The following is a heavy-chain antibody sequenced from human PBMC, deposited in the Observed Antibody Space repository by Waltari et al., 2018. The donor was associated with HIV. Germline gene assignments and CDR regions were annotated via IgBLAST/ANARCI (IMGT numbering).Heavy chain of an antibody. CDR3: AEGYGAFDFDY. J-gene: IGHJ4*02. CDR1: ENPFMGSV. D-gene: IGHD2-15*01. Sequence: QVQLQQSPYQFKTPGTSVKISCKSSENPFMGSVINWVRQAPGQGLEWLGLMDTKTGSPTYAQVFSGLLILSLDTSVTTSYLQIRALKTNDTATYYCAEGYGAFDFDYWGQGTLITVSP. V-gene: IGHV7-4-1*01. CDR2: MDTKTGSP.